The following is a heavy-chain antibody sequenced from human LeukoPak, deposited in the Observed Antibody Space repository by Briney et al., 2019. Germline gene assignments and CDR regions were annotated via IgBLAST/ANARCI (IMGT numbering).Heavy chain of an antibody. V-gene: IGHV4-39*01. J-gene: IGHJ4*02. CDR1: GGSIGSSSYY. Sequence: SETLSLTCTVSGGSIGSSSYYWGWIRQPPGKGLEWIGSIYYSGSTYYNPSLKSRVTISVDTSKNQFSLKLSSVTAADTAVYYCARHGRGYSYGKIDYWGQGTLVTVSS. CDR2: IYYSGST. D-gene: IGHD5-18*01. CDR3: ARHGRGYSYGKIDY.